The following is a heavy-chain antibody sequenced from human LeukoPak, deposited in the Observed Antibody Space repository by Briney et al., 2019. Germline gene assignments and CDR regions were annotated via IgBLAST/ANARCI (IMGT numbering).Heavy chain of an antibody. D-gene: IGHD5-24*01. CDR1: GFTFSGHG. J-gene: IGHJ4*02. CDR2: IIPSGHTT. V-gene: IGHV3-23*01. Sequence: GGSLRLSCAASGFTFSGHGMNWVRQAPGKGLEWVSGIIPSGHTTYYADSVRGRFTISRDNSRNTVYLQMNSLRAEDTAVYYCAKDDRWLQFCCWGQGTLVTVSA. CDR3: AKDDRWLQFCC.